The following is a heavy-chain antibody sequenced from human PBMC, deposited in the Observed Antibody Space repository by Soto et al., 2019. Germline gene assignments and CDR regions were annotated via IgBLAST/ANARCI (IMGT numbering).Heavy chain of an antibody. CDR1: GGSISSSSYY. J-gene: IGHJ6*03. CDR2: IYYSGST. D-gene: IGHD3-10*01. V-gene: IGHV4-39*01. Sequence: PSETLSLTCTVSGGSISSSSYYWGWIRQPPGKGLEWIGSIYYSGSTYYNPSLKSRVTISVDTSKNQFSLKLSSVTAADTAVYYCARHREIVLPYMDVWGKGTTVTVSS. CDR3: ARHREIVLPYMDV.